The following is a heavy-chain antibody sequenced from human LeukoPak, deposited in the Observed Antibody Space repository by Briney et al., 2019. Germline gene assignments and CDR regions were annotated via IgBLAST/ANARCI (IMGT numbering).Heavy chain of an antibody. CDR2: MNPNSGNT. D-gene: IGHD3-16*01. V-gene: IGHV1-8*03. CDR1: GYTFTGYY. CDR3: ARGVNTYLWFGGDYMDV. Sequence: ASVKVSCKASGYTFTGYYMHWVRQAPGQGLEWMGWMNPNSGNTGYAQKFQGRVTITRNTSISTAYMELSSLRSEDTAVYYCARGVNTYLWFGGDYMDVWGKGSTVTVSS. J-gene: IGHJ6*03.